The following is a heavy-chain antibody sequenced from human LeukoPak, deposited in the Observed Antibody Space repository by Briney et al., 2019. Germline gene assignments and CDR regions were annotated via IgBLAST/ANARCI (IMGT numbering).Heavy chain of an antibody. V-gene: IGHV3-21*01. CDR1: GFTFSSYD. J-gene: IGHJ4*02. D-gene: IGHD3-10*01. CDR2: ISRSSGYI. CDR3: ARDLWFGELFDY. Sequence: GGSLRLSCAASGFTFSSYDMNWVRQAPGKGLEWVSSISRSSGYIYYADSVKGRFTISRDNAKNSLYLQMNSLRGEDTAVYYCARDLWFGELFDYWGQGTLVTVSS.